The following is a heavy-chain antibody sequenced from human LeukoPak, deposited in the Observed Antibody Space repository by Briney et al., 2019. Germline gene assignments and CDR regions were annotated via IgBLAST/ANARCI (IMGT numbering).Heavy chain of an antibody. D-gene: IGHD3-10*01. CDR1: GFTVSSNY. J-gene: IGHJ4*02. CDR2: IYSGGST. CDR3: AKRGVVIRGILVIGYHREAYHYDF. V-gene: IGHV3-66*04. Sequence: GGSLRLSCAASGFTVSSNYMSWVRQAPGKGLEWVSVIYSGGSTYYADSVKGRFTISRDNSRNTLYLQMNNLRAEDTAVYFCAKRGVVIRGILVIGYHREAYHYDFWGQGVLVTVSS.